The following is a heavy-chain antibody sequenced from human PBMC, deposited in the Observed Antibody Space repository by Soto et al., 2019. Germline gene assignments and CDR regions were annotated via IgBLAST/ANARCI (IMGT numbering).Heavy chain of an antibody. CDR3: AKCAGDYYYYYYGMDV. V-gene: IGHV3-23*01. J-gene: IGHJ6*02. CDR2: ISSSGGST. CDR1: GFTFSSYA. D-gene: IGHD4-17*01. Sequence: GSLRLSCAASGFTFSSYAMSWVRQAPGKGLEWVSAISSSGGSTYYADSVKGRFTISRDNSKNTLYLQMNSLRAEDTAVYYCAKCAGDYYYYYYGMDVWGQGTTVTVSS.